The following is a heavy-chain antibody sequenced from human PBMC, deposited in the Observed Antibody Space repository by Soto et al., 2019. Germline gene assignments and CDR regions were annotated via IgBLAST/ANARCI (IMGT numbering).Heavy chain of an antibody. D-gene: IGHD3-22*01. V-gene: IGHV3-21*01. Sequence: EVQLVESGGGLVKPGGSLRLSCAASGFTFSSYSMNWVRQAPGKGLEWVSSISSSSSYIYYADSVKGRFTISRDNAKNSLYLKMNSLRAEDTAVYYCARDGPYYDSSGYYYTYWGQGTLVTVSS. J-gene: IGHJ4*02. CDR2: ISSSSSYI. CDR1: GFTFSSYS. CDR3: ARDGPYYDSSGYYYTY.